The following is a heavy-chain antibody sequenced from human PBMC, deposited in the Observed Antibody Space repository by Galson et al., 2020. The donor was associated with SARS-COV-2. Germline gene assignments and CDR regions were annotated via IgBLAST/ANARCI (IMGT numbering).Heavy chain of an antibody. J-gene: IGHJ6*02. Sequence: GESLKISCKASGYTFTSYYMHWVPQAPGHGLEWMGIINPSGGSTSYAQKFQGRVTMTRDTSTSTVYMELSSLRSEDTAVYYCARTEVGQWLVLSYYYGMDVWGQGTTVTVSS. V-gene: IGHV1-46*01. D-gene: IGHD6-19*01. CDR3: ARTEVGQWLVLSYYYGMDV. CDR2: INPSGGST. CDR1: GYTFTSYY.